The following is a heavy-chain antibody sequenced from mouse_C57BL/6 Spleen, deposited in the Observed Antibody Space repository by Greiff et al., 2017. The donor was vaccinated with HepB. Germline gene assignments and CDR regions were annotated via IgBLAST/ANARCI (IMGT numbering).Heavy chain of an antibody. J-gene: IGHJ2*01. CDR3: ARGGGPY. CDR2: IDPSDSYT. CDR1: GYTFTSYW. V-gene: IGHV1-50*01. Sequence: QVQLKQPGAELVKPGASVKLSCKASGYTFTSYWMQWVKQRPGQGLEWIGEIDPSDSYTNYNQKFKGKATLTVDTSSSTAYMQLSSLTSEDSAVYYCARGGGPYWGQGTTLTVSS.